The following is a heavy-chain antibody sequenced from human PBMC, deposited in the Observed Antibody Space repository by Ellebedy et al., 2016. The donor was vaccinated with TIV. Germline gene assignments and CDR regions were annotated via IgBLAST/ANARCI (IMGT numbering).Heavy chain of an antibody. D-gene: IGHD3-22*01. Sequence: MPSETLSLTCSVSGSSISSGYYWGWIRQPPGRGLAWIGSMFHSGGTYYSPSRKSRVTISVDTSKNQLSLRLSSVTAEDTAVYYCARDLGDSSGYPFDCWGQGTLVTVSS. J-gene: IGHJ4*02. CDR3: ARDLGDSSGYPFDC. CDR2: MFHSGGT. CDR1: GSSISSGYY. V-gene: IGHV4-38-2*02.